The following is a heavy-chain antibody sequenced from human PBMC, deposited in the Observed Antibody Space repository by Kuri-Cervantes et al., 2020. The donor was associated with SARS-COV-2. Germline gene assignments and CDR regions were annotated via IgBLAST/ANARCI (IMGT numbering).Heavy chain of an antibody. V-gene: IGHV1-18*01. CDR1: GYTFASYG. CDR3: ARDPNYDSSGYYGLTFDY. CDR2: ISAYNGNT. D-gene: IGHD3-22*01. J-gene: IGHJ4*02. Sequence: ASVKVSCKASGYTFASYGISWVRQAPGQGLEWMGWISAYNGNTNYAQKLQGRVTMTTDTSTSTAHMELRSLRSDDTAVYYCARDPNYDSSGYYGLTFDYWGQGTLVTVSS.